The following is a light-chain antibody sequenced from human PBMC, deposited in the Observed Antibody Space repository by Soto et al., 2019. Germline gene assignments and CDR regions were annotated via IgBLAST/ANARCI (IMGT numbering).Light chain of an antibody. CDR2: SNN. J-gene: IGLJ2*01. CDR1: SSNIGSNT. CDR3: AAWDDSLNGPV. Sequence: QSVLTHPPSASGTPGQRVTISCSGSSSNIGSNTVNWYQQLPGTAPKLLIYSNNQRPSGVPDRFSGSKSGTSASLSLSGLPSEDEADYYCAAWDDSLNGPVFGAGTKLTVL. V-gene: IGLV1-44*01.